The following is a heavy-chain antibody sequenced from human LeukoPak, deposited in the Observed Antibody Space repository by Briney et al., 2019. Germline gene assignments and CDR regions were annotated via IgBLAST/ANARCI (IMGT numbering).Heavy chain of an antibody. CDR1: GYTFTGYY. Sequence: ASVKVSCKASGYTFTGYYMHWVRQAPGQGLEWMGWINPNSGGTNYAQKFQGRVTMTRDTSISTAYTELSRLRSDDTAVYYCARDAWWAGYNYSPFDYWGQGTLVTVSS. J-gene: IGHJ4*02. CDR3: ARDAWWAGYNYSPFDY. CDR2: INPNSGGT. V-gene: IGHV1-2*02. D-gene: IGHD5-24*01.